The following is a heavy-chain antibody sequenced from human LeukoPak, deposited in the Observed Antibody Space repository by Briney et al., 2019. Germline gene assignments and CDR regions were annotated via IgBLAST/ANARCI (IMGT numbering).Heavy chain of an antibody. CDR2: INPSGGST. J-gene: IGHJ4*02. D-gene: IGHD6-19*01. CDR3: ARDLKMGYSSGRYSWGTGSSNDY. V-gene: IGHV1-46*01. Sequence: ASVKVSCKASGYTFTSQYIHWVRQAPGQGLEWMGIINPSGGSTSNAQKFQGRVTMTRDMSTSTVYMELSSLRSEDTAVYYCARDLKMGYSSGRYSWGTGSSNDYWGQGTLVTVSS. CDR1: GYTFTSQY.